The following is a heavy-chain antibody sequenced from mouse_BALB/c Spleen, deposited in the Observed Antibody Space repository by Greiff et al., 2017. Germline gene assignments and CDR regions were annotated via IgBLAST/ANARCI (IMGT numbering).Heavy chain of an antibody. V-gene: IGHV5-6-2*01. CDR3: TRGGIYDGYYDY. Sequence: DVKLQESGGGLVKLGGSLKLSCAASGFTFSSYYMSWVRQTPEKRLELVAAINSNGGSTYYPDSVKGRFTISRDNAKNTLYLQMSSLKSEDTAMYYCTRGGIYDGYYDYWGQGTTLTVSS. J-gene: IGHJ2*01. CDR1: GFTFSSYY. D-gene: IGHD2-3*01. CDR2: INSNGGST.